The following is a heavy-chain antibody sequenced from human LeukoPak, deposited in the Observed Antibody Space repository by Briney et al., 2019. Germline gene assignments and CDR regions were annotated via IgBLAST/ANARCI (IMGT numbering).Heavy chain of an antibody. CDR2: ISGSYST. J-gene: IGHJ6*03. CDR3: ARDRRSSGWYGKYYYYYMDV. V-gene: IGHV3-23*01. D-gene: IGHD6-19*01. Sequence: GESLTLSCAASGFTFSSYAMSWVRQAPGGGLEWVSGISGSYSTYYADSVKGRFTISRDNSKNTLYLKMNSLRAEDTAVYYCARDRRSSGWYGKYYYYYMDVWGKGTTVTISS. CDR1: GFTFSSYA.